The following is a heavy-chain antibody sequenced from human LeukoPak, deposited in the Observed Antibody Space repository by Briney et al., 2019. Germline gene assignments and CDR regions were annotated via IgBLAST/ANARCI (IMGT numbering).Heavy chain of an antibody. CDR2: ISHDGSNK. CDR1: GFTFSSYG. Sequence: GGSLRLSCAASGFTFSSYGMHWVRQAPGKGLEWVAVISHDGSNKYYADSVKGRFTISRDNSKNTLYLQMNSLRAEDTAVYYCAKDLNDSSGYGLDDAFDIWGQGTMVTVSS. CDR3: AKDLNDSSGYGLDDAFDI. J-gene: IGHJ3*02. V-gene: IGHV3-30*18. D-gene: IGHD3-22*01.